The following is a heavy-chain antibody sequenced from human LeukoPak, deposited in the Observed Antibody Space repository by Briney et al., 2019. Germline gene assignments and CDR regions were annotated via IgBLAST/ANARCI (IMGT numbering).Heavy chain of an antibody. CDR3: ARSGTWWELLYYFDY. D-gene: IGHD1-26*01. CDR2: ISSSSSTI. J-gene: IGHJ4*02. CDR1: GFTFSSYS. V-gene: IGHV3-48*01. Sequence: PGVSLRRSCAASGFTFSSYSMNWVRQAPGKGLEWVSYISSSSSTIYYADSVKGRFTISRDNAKNSLYLQMNSLRAEDTAVYYCARSGTWWELLYYFDYWGQGTLVTVSS.